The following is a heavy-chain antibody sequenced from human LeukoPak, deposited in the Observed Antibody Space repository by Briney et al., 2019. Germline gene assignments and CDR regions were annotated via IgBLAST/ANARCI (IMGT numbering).Heavy chain of an antibody. Sequence: GGSLRLSCAASGFIFSSHAMAWVRQAPGKGLEWVSLITGNGGSTYYADSVKGRFTISRDNSKNTLFLQMNSLRAEDTAVYYCKGAWSWGQGTQVTVSS. CDR3: KGAWS. CDR2: ITGNGGST. D-gene: IGHD3-3*01. V-gene: IGHV3-23*01. CDR1: GFIFSSHA. J-gene: IGHJ4*02.